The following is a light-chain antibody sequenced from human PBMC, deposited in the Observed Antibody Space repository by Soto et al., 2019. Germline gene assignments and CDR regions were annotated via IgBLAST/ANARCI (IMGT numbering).Light chain of an antibody. CDR1: QDISNI. Sequence: DIQMTQSPSSLSAFVGDTVTITCRASQDISNILAWYQQKPGKVPKLLIYAASTLQSGAPSRFSGSGSGTDFTLTISSLPPEYVATYYCQKCKIAPFTFGGGTKVEMK. J-gene: IGKJ4*01. CDR3: QKCKIAPFT. CDR2: AAS. V-gene: IGKV1-27*01.